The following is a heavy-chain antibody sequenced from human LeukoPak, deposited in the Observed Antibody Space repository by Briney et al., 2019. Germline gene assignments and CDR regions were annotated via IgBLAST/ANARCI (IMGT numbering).Heavy chain of an antibody. V-gene: IGHV4-39*07. Sequence: PSETLSLTCTVSGGSVSSSTNYWGWIRQPPGKGLEWIGTIYYSGSTYYNPSLKSRVSLSVDTSKNQFSLKLSSVTAADTAVYYCASSEVTSWTPRIDYWGQGTLVTVSS. J-gene: IGHJ4*02. CDR1: GGSVSSSTNY. CDR3: ASSEVTSWTPRIDY. CDR2: IYYSGST. D-gene: IGHD2-21*02.